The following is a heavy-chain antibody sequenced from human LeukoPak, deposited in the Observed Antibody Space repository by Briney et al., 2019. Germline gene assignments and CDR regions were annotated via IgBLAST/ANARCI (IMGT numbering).Heavy chain of an antibody. D-gene: IGHD3-9*01. CDR1: GYTFTSYG. J-gene: IGHJ3*02. CDR2: ISTYDGNT. Sequence: GASVKVSCKTSGYTFTSYGISWVRQAPGQGLEWVGWISTYDGNTNYAQKLQGRVAITRNTSISTAYMELSSLRSEDTAVYYCARAVILTGYFADHAFDIWGQGTMVTVSS. V-gene: IGHV1-18*01. CDR3: ARAVILTGYFADHAFDI.